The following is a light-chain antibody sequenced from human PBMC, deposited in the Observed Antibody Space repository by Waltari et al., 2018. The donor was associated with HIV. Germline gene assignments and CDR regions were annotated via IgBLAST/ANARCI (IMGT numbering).Light chain of an antibody. V-gene: IGLV1-47*01. J-gene: IGLJ2*01. Sequence: QSVLTQAPSASGTPGQRVTLSCSGTGSNVGVNFVSWYQQLPGMAPKLLIYSNNEGPPRVPDRFSGSKSGTSASLAISGLRSEDEAVYFCAAWDDSVSGWAFGEGTKVTVL. CDR2: SNN. CDR3: AAWDDSVSGWA. CDR1: GSNVGVNF.